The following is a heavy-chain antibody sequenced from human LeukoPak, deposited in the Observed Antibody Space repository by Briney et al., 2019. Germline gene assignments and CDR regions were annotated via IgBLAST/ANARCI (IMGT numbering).Heavy chain of an antibody. J-gene: IGHJ2*01. CDR3: AHRGFGGYDSSGYLSWYFDL. CDR1: GFSLSTSGVG. Sequence: SGPTLVKPTQTLTLTCTFSGFSLSTSGVGVGWIRQPPGKALEWLALIYWDDDKRYSPSLKSRLTITKDTSKNQVVLTMTNMDPVDTATYHCAHRGFGGYDSSGYLSWYFDLWGRGTLVTVSS. D-gene: IGHD3-22*01. CDR2: IYWDDDK. V-gene: IGHV2-5*02.